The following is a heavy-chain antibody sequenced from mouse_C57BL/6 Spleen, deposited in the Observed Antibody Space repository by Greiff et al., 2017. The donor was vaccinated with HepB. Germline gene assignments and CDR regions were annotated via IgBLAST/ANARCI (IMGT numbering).Heavy chain of an antibody. CDR2: ISGGGGNT. J-gene: IGHJ3*01. D-gene: IGHD1-1*01. CDR1: GFTFSSYT. V-gene: IGHV5-9*01. CDR3: ASDLLLRGVFAY. Sequence: EVKLEESGGGLVKPGGSLKLSCAASGFTFSSYTMSWVRQTPEKRLEWVATISGGGGNTYYPDSVKGRFTISRDNAKNTLYLQMSSLRSEDTALYYCASDLLLRGVFAYWGQGTLVTVSA.